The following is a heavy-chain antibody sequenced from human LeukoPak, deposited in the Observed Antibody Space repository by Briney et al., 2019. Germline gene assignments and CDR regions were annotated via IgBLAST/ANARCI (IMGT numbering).Heavy chain of an antibody. V-gene: IGHV3-33*01. CDR1: GFTFSSYG. CDR2: IWYDGSNK. CDR3: ARERSGYYSTFDY. D-gene: IGHD3-22*01. J-gene: IGHJ4*02. Sequence: GSLRLSCAASGFTFSSYGMHWVRQAPGKGLEWVAVIWYDGSNKYYADSVKGRFTISRDNSKNTLYLQMNSLRAEDTAVYYCARERSGYYSTFDYWGQGTLVTVSS.